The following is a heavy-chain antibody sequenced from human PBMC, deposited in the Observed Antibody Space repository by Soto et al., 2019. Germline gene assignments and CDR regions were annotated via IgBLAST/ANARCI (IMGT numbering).Heavy chain of an antibody. V-gene: IGHV3-7*01. D-gene: IGHD2-21*01. J-gene: IGHJ4*02. CDR3: VRADWHRVDS. CDR2: ISGGASDK. Sequence: EVQLVESGGRLVQPGGSLRLSCAASGFMFSAYWMSWVRQDPGKGLEWVATISGGASDKFYVDSVKGRFTISRDDSKNTLYLQMNSLGDEDTAVYYCVRADWHRVDSWGQGTLVTVSS. CDR1: GFMFSAYW.